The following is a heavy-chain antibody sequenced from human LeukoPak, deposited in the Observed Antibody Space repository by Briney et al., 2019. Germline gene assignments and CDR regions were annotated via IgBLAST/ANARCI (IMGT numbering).Heavy chain of an antibody. CDR1: GYTFTSYD. J-gene: IGHJ4*02. Sequence: ASVKVSCKASGYTFTSYDINWVRQATGQGLEWMGWVNPNSGNTGYAQKFQGRVTMTRNTSISTAYMELSSLRSEDTAVYYCARGWASGSYRKSGFDYWGQGTLVTVSS. D-gene: IGHD3-10*01. CDR3: ARGWASGSYRKSGFDY. CDR2: VNPNSGNT. V-gene: IGHV1-8*01.